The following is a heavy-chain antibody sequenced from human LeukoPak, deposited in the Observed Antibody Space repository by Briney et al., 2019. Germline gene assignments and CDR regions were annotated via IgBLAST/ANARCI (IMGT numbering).Heavy chain of an antibody. D-gene: IGHD3-10*01. V-gene: IGHV4-59*01. J-gene: IGHJ4*02. CDR1: GGSISGYY. Sequence: SETLSLTCTVSGGSISGYYWSWIRQPPGKGLEWIGYIYYSGSTSYNPSLKSRVTISVDTSKNQFSLKLTSVTAAATAVYYCARGVGPMWGQREYYFDYWGQGTLVTVSS. CDR3: ARGVGPMWGQREYYFDY. CDR2: IYYSGST.